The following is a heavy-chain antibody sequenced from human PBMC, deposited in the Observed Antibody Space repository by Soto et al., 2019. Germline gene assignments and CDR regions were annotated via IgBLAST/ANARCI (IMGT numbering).Heavy chain of an antibody. CDR2: INHSGST. Sequence: SETLSLTCAVYGGSFSGYYWSWIRQPPGKGLDWIGEINHSGSTNYNPSLKSRVTISVDTSKNQFSLKLSSVTAADTGVYYCARGSQVGYCSSTSCNNWFGPWGQETLVTVSS. CDR1: GGSFSGYY. V-gene: IGHV4-34*01. J-gene: IGHJ5*02. D-gene: IGHD2-2*01. CDR3: ARGSQVGYCSSTSCNNWFGP.